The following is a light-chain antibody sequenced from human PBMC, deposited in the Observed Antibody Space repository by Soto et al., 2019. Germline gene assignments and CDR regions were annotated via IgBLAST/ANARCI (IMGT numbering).Light chain of an antibody. CDR1: SSDVGGYNY. CDR3: NSYTSSSTLYVV. CDR2: DVS. J-gene: IGLJ2*01. Sequence: QSALTQPASVSGSPGQSITISCTGTSSDVGGYNYVSWYQQHPGKAPKLMIYDVSNRPSGVSNRFSGSKAGNTASLPIPGLQAEDAADYYGNSYTSSSTLYVVFGGGTKLTVL. V-gene: IGLV2-14*01.